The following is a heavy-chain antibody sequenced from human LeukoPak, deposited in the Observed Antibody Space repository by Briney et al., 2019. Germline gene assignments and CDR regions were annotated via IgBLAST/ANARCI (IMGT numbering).Heavy chain of an antibody. V-gene: IGHV3-74*01. Sequence: PGGSLRLSCAGYGDSWMHWVRQVPGKGLVWVSRIKTDGSSTSYADSVKGRFTISNDNAENTLYLQMNSLRAEDTAVYYCARGDGVIMNYWGQGTLVTVSS. CDR3: ARGDGVIMNY. J-gene: IGHJ4*02. CDR1: GDSW. CDR2: IKTDGSST. D-gene: IGHD3-10*01.